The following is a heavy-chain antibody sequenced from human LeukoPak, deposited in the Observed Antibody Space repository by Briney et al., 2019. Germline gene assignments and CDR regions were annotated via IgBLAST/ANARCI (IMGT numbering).Heavy chain of an antibody. D-gene: IGHD3-22*01. CDR1: GFTVSSNY. CDR3: ARERRGYYDSSGYYLTMYYFDY. J-gene: IGHJ4*02. CDR2: IYSGGST. Sequence: HPGGSLRLSCAASGFTVSSNYMSWVRQAPGKGLEWVSVIYSGGSTYYADSVKGRFTISRDDSKNTLYLQMNSLRAEDTAVYYCARERRGYYDSSGYYLTMYYFDYWGQGTLVTVSS. V-gene: IGHV3-53*01.